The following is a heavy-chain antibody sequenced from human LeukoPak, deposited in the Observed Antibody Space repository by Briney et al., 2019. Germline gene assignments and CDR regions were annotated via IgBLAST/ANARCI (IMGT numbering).Heavy chain of an antibody. Sequence: GGSLRLSCTASGFTFGDYAMSWVRQAPGQGLEWVGFIRSKAYGGTTEYVASVKGRFTISRDDSKSIAYLQMNSLKTEDTAVYYCTRSGYSGYDRPRAWGQGTLVTVSS. D-gene: IGHD5-12*01. J-gene: IGHJ5*02. V-gene: IGHV3-49*04. CDR1: GFTFGDYA. CDR2: IRSKAYGGTT. CDR3: TRSGYSGYDRPRA.